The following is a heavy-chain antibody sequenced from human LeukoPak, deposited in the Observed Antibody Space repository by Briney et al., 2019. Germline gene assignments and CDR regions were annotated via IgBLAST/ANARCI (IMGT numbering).Heavy chain of an antibody. CDR3: AKEGGATDGVYKYESSGYYLNPFEM. CDR1: GFTFSSYA. V-gene: IGHV3-64*01. CDR2: ISSNGGST. Sequence: GGSLRLSCAASGFTFSSYAMHWVRQAPGKGLEYVSAISSNGGSTYYANSVKGRFTISRDNSKNTLYLQMNSLKVEDTAVYYCAKEGGATDGVYKYESSGYYLNPFEMWGQGTMVTVSS. D-gene: IGHD3-22*01. J-gene: IGHJ3*02.